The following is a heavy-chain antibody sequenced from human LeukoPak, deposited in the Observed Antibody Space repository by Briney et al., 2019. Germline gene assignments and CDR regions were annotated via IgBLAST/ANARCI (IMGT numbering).Heavy chain of an antibody. Sequence: GGSLRLSCAASGFTFSSYAMSWVRQAPGKELEWVSTLSGSGVSTYSADSVKGRFTISRDNSKNTLYLQMNSLRAEDTAVYYCASIRLGELSPFNYWGQGTLVTVSS. J-gene: IGHJ4*02. CDR2: LSGSGVST. V-gene: IGHV3-23*01. CDR3: ASIRLGELSPFNY. CDR1: GFTFSSYA. D-gene: IGHD3-16*02.